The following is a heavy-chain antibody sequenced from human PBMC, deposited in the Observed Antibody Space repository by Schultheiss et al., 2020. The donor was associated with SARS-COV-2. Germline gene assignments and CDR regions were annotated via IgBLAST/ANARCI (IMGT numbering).Heavy chain of an antibody. J-gene: IGHJ4*02. CDR2: IYYSGST. Sequence: GSLRLSCAASGFTFSDYYMSWIRQAPGKGLEWIGSIYYSGSTYYNPSLKSRVTMSVDTSKNQFSLKLSSVTAADTAVYYCARGDSSGDSDYWGQGTLVTVSS. D-gene: IGHD3-22*01. CDR3: ARGDSSGDSDY. V-gene: IGHV4-38-2*01. CDR1: GFTFSDYY.